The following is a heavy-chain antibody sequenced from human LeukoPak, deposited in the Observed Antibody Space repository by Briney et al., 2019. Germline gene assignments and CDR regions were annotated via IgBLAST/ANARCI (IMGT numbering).Heavy chain of an antibody. CDR3: ARHAITMIVAVLNWFDP. Sequence: SETLSLTCTVSGGSISSSSYYWGWIRQPPGKGLEWIGSIYYSGSTYYNPSLKSRVTISVDTSKTQFSLKLSSVTAADTAMYYCARHAITMIVAVLNWFDPWGQGTLVTVSS. D-gene: IGHD3-22*01. V-gene: IGHV4-39*01. CDR2: IYYSGST. CDR1: GGSISSSSYY. J-gene: IGHJ5*02.